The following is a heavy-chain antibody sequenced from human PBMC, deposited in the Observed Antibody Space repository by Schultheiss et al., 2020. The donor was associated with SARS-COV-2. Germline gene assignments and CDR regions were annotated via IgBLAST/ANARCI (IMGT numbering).Heavy chain of an antibody. CDR1: GFTFSSYA. J-gene: IGHJ6*02. Sequence: GGSLRLSCAASGFTFSSYAMHWVRQAPGKGLEWVAVISYDGSNKYYADSVKGRFTISRDNSKNTLYLQMNSLRAEDTALYYCAKELGYCSSTSCSPNYYYYGMDVWGQGTTVTVSS. D-gene: IGHD2-2*01. CDR2: ISYDGSNK. CDR3: AKELGYCSSTSCSPNYYYYGMDV. V-gene: IGHV3-30*04.